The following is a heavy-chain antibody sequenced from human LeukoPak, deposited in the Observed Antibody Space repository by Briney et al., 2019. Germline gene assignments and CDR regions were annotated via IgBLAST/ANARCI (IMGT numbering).Heavy chain of an antibody. CDR1: GGSFSGYY. Sequence: SETLSLTCAVYGGSFSGYYWGWIRQPPGKGLEWIGSIYYSGNTYYNPSLRGRVTISVDTSKNQFSLNLSSVTAADTAVYYCARFVTGDGAFDIWGQGTMVTVSS. CDR3: ARFVTGDGAFDI. D-gene: IGHD7-27*01. CDR2: IYYSGNT. V-gene: IGHV4-39*01. J-gene: IGHJ3*02.